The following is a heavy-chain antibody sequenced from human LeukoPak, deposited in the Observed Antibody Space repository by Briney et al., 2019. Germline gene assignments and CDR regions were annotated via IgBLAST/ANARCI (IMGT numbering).Heavy chain of an antibody. CDR1: GFTFSTFA. Sequence: GGSLRLSCAASGFTFSTFAMIWVRQAPGKGLEWVANIKKDGSEKYYVDSVKGRFTISRDNAKKSLYLQVNSLRAEDTALYYCARHLSGVSGYTYGRGIDYWGQGTLVTVSS. J-gene: IGHJ4*02. CDR3: ARHLSGVSGYTYGRGIDY. CDR2: IKKDGSEK. D-gene: IGHD5-18*01. V-gene: IGHV3-7*01.